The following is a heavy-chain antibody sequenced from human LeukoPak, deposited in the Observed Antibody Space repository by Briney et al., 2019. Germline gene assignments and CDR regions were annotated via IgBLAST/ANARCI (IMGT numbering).Heavy chain of an antibody. Sequence: GGSLRLSCAASGFTVSSNYMSWVRQAPGKGLEWGSVIYSGGSTYYSDAVQGRFTISRDNSKNTLYLQMNSLRAEDTAVYYCARERGGYYFDYWGQGTLVTVSS. CDR1: GFTVSSNY. J-gene: IGHJ4*02. CDR3: ARERGGYYFDY. CDR2: IYSGGST. V-gene: IGHV3-53*01. D-gene: IGHD4-23*01.